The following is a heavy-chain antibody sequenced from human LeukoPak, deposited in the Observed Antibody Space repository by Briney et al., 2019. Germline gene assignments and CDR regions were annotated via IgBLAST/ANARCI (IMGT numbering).Heavy chain of an antibody. CDR2: IKQDGSEK. CDR1: GFTFSSYW. CDR3: ARVTYYYYYGMDV. V-gene: IGHV3-7*01. J-gene: IGHJ6*02. Sequence: GGSLRLSCAASGFTFSSYWMSWVRQAPGKGLEWVANIKQDGSEKYYVDSMKGRFTISRDNAKNSLYLQMNSLRAEDTAVYYCARVTYYYYYGMDVWGQGTTVTVSS.